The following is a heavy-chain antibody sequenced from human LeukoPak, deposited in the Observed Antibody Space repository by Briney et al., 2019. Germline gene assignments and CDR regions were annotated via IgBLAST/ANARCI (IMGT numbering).Heavy chain of an antibody. Sequence: SQTLSLTCTVSGGSISSGSYYWSWIRQPAGKGLEWIGRIYTSGSTNYNPSLKSRVNISVDTSKNQFSLKLSSVTAADTAVYYCAREGASYYDFWSGYYPYYFDYWGQGTLVTVSS. V-gene: IGHV4-61*02. CDR3: AREGASYYDFWSGYYPYYFDY. CDR2: IYTSGST. J-gene: IGHJ4*02. D-gene: IGHD3-3*01. CDR1: GGSISSGSYY.